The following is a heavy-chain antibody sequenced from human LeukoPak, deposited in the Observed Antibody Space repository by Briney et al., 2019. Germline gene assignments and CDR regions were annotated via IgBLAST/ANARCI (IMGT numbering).Heavy chain of an antibody. V-gene: IGHV5-51*01. Sequence: GESLKISCKGSGYSFTSYWIGWVRQMPGKGLEWMGIIYPGDSDTRYSPSFQGQVTISADKSISTAYLQWSSLKASDTAMYYYARQYCSSTSCYYYYYYGMDVWGQGTTVTVSS. CDR3: ARQYCSSTSCYYYYYYGMDV. CDR2: IYPGDSDT. CDR1: GYSFTSYW. J-gene: IGHJ6*02. D-gene: IGHD2-2*01.